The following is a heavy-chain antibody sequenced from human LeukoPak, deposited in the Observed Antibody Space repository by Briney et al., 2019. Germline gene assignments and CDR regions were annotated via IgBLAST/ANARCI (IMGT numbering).Heavy chain of an antibody. Sequence: GASVKVSCKASGYSFTGHSMHWVRQAPGQGLEWMGWINPKNGDTNYAQNFQGRVTLTRDTSISTVYMEVSWLRSDDTAVYYCAMILYATGSPTYYLDYWGQGTLVTVSP. V-gene: IGHV1-2*02. J-gene: IGHJ4*02. D-gene: IGHD2-8*01. CDR2: INPKNGDT. CDR3: AMILYATGSPTYYLDY. CDR1: GYSFTGHS.